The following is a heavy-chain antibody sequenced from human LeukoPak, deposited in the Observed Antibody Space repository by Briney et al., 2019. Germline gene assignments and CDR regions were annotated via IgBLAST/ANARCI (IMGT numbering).Heavy chain of an antibody. V-gene: IGHV3-21*01. CDR3: ARLSTYYAFDI. CDR1: GCTFSNYG. Sequence: GGSLRLSCAASGCTFSNYGMNWVRQAPGKGLEWVSSISPSSNYIYYADSVKGRFTISRDNAKNSLYLQMNSLRAEDTAVYYCARLSTYYAFDIWGQGTMVTVSS. D-gene: IGHD1-26*01. CDR2: ISPSSNYI. J-gene: IGHJ3*02.